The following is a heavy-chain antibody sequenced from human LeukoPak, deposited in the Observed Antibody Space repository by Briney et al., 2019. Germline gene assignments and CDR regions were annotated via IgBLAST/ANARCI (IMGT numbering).Heavy chain of an antibody. D-gene: IGHD1-26*01. CDR1: GFTFSDYY. CDR3: AGGGHGAADQ. CDR2: ISPSTTHT. Sequence: PGGSLRLSCAASGFTFSDYYMSWSRQAPGKGLEWLSYISPSTTHTSYADSVKGRFTISRDNANNLLFLQMNSLRAEDTAVYYCAGGGHGAADQWGQGTLVTVSS. J-gene: IGHJ5*02. V-gene: IGHV3-11*05.